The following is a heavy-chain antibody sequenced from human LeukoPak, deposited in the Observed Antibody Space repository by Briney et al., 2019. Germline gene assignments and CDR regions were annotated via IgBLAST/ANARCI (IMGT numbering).Heavy chain of an antibody. CDR3: ARGDSSSWYLGAFDI. Sequence: GGSLRLSCAASGFIFSSYWMHWVRQAPGKGLVWVSRIKSDGTSTNYADSVKGRLTISRDNAKHTLHLQMNSLRADDTAVYYCARGDSSSWYLGAFDIWGQGTMVTVSS. CDR1: GFIFSSYW. J-gene: IGHJ3*02. D-gene: IGHD6-13*01. CDR2: IKSDGTST. V-gene: IGHV3-74*01.